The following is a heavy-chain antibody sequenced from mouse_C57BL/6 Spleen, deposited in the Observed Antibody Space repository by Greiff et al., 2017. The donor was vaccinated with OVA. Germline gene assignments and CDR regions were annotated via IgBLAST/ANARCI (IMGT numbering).Heavy chain of an antibody. CDR2: IYPGDGDT. CDR1: GYAFSSSW. J-gene: IGHJ4*01. Sequence: VQLQQSGPELVKPGASVKISCKASGYAFSSSWMNWVKQRPGKGLEWIGRIYPGDGDTNYNGKFKGKATLTADKSSSTAYMQLSSLTSEDSAVYFCARKGVLSYAMDYWGQGTSVTVSS. D-gene: IGHD2-14*01. CDR3: ARKGVLSYAMDY. V-gene: IGHV1-82*01.